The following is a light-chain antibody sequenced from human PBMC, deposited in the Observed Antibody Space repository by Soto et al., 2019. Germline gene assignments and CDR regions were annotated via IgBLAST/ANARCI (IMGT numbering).Light chain of an antibody. Sequence: QTVVTQEPSFSVSPGRTVTLTCGLSSGSVSTSFYPSWYQQTPGQAPRTLIYSTNKRSSGVPDRFSGSILGNKAALTITGAQADDESDYYCVLYMGRGIWVFGGGTSSPS. CDR3: VLYMGRGIWV. CDR2: STN. J-gene: IGLJ3*02. V-gene: IGLV8-61*01. CDR1: SGSVSTSFY.